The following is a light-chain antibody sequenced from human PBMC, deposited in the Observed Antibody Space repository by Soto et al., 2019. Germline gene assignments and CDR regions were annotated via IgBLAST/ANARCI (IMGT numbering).Light chain of an antibody. J-gene: IGKJ1*01. V-gene: IGKV3-20*01. CDR1: QSVSSSY. Sequence: EIVLTQSPGTLSLSLGERATLSCRASQSVSSSYLAWYQQKPGQAPRLLIYGASNRATGIPDRFSGSGSGTDFTLTISRLEPEDFAVYYCQQYGSSPLTFGQGTKV. CDR2: GAS. CDR3: QQYGSSPLT.